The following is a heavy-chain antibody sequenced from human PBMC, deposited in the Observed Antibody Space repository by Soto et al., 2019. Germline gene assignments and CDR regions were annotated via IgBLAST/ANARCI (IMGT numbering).Heavy chain of an antibody. CDR3: AADVGGYIYGLASQ. CDR2: MNPNSGNT. V-gene: IGHV1-8*01. Sequence: ASVKVSCKASGYTFTSYDINWVRQATGQGLEWMGWMNPNSGNTAYAQKFQGRVTMTRNTSISTAYMELSSLRPEDTAVYYCAADVGGYIYGLASQWGPGTLVTVSS. D-gene: IGHD4-17*01. J-gene: IGHJ4*02. CDR1: GYTFTSYD.